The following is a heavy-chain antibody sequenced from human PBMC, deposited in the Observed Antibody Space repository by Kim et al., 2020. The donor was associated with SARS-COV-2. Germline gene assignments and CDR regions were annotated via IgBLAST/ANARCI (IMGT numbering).Heavy chain of an antibody. J-gene: IGHJ6*02. Sequence: SETLSLTCTVSGGSISSGGYYWSWIRQHPGKGLEWIGYIYYSGSTYYNPSLKSRVTISVDTSKNQFSLKLSSVTAADTAVYYCARDLGVKSGYLYYYYGMDVWGQGTTVTVSS. CDR1: GGSISSGGYY. CDR2: IYYSGST. CDR3: ARDLGVKSGYLYYYYGMDV. D-gene: IGHD5-12*01. V-gene: IGHV4-31*03.